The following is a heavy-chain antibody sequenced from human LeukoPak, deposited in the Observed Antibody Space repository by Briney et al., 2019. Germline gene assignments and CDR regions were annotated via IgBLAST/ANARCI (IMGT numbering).Heavy chain of an antibody. D-gene: IGHD6-19*01. J-gene: IGHJ3*02. CDR3: ARGKSGQWLVPDAFDI. Sequence: SETLSLTCAVSGYSISSGYYWGWIRQPPGKGLEWIGSIYHSGSTYYNPSLKSRVTTSVDTSKNQFSLKLSSVTAADTAVYYCARGKSGQWLVPDAFDIWGQGTMVTISS. CDR1: GYSISSGYY. CDR2: IYHSGST. V-gene: IGHV4-38-2*01.